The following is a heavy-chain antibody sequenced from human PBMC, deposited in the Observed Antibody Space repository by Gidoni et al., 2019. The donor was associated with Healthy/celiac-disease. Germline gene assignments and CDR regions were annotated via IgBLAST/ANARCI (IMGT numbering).Heavy chain of an antibody. CDR2: ISSSGSNI. V-gene: IGHV3-48*03. CDR1: GFPFSSYD. CDR3: AREPDEEWYFDY. J-gene: IGHJ4*02. Sequence: EVQLVDSGGGLVQPGWSLRLSCASSGFPFSSYDMNWVRQAPGKGLEWVSYISSSGSNIYYEDSVKGRFNIARDNAKNSLYLQMNSLRAEDTAVYYCAREPDEEWYFDYWGQGTLVTVSS. D-gene: IGHD2-8*01.